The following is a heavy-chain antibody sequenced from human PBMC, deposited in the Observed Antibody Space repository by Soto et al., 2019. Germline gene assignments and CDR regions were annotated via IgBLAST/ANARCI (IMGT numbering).Heavy chain of an antibody. CDR2: IWYDASNK. CDR1: GFTFSTYG. Sequence: VQLVESGGGVVQPGRSLRLSCAASGFTFSTYGMYWVRQAPGKGLAWVAVIWYDASNKYYADSVKGRFTISRDNSENTLYLQMNSLRAEDTAVYYCARGRVDGGELDLWGQGTPVTVSS. CDR3: ARGRVDGGELDL. J-gene: IGHJ4*02. V-gene: IGHV3-33*01. D-gene: IGHD1-26*01.